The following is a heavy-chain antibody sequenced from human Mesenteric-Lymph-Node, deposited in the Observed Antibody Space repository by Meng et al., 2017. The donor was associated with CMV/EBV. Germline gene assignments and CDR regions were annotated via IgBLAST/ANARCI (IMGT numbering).Heavy chain of an antibody. CDR3: ARTLFTISTPLDV. D-gene: IGHD3-3*01. CDR1: GFTFSNAW. V-gene: IGHV3-21*01. CDR2: ISSSSSYI. J-gene: IGHJ6*02. Sequence: GGSLRLSCAASGFTFSNAWMNWVRQAPGKGLEWVSSISSSSSYIYYADSVKGRFTISRDNAKNSLYLQMNSLRAEDTAVYYCARTLFTISTPLDVWGQGTTVTVSS.